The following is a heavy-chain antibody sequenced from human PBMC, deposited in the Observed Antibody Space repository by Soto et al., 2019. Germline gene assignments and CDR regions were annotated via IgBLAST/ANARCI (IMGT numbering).Heavy chain of an antibody. D-gene: IGHD3-22*01. CDR1: GASIDRSNYY. CDR2: TYYNGNA. V-gene: IGHV4-39*01. CDR3: ARHFVAVVIKGWGY. J-gene: IGHJ4*02. Sequence: QLQLQESGPGLVKPSETLSLTCTVSGASIDRSNYYWDWIRQPPGKGLEWIGTTYYNGNAYYNPSLKSPLTMPVATSKNQFSLKLISVTAADTAVYYCARHFVAVVIKGWGYWGQGTLVTVSS.